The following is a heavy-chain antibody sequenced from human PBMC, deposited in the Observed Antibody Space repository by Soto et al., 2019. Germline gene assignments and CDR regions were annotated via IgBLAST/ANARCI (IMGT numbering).Heavy chain of an antibody. D-gene: IGHD6-13*01. CDR3: AGRNYSSSWYPWFDP. CDR1: GDSVSSNSAA. CDR2: TYYRSKWYN. Sequence: SQTLCLTWAISGDSVSSNSAAWNWIRQSPSRGLEWLGRTYYRSKWYNDYAVSVKSRITINPDTSKNQFSLQLNSVTPEDTAVYYCAGRNYSSSWYPWFDPWGQGTLVTVSS. V-gene: IGHV6-1*01. J-gene: IGHJ5*02.